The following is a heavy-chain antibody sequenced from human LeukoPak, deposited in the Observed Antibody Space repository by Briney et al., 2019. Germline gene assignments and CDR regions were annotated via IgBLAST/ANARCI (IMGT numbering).Heavy chain of an antibody. D-gene: IGHD3-10*01. CDR1: GFTFSSSA. CDR3: AEYYYGSGSYPL. Sequence: GGSLRLSCAASGFTFSSSAMSWVRKAPGKGLEWVSAISNNGGYTYYADSVQGRFTISRDNSKSTLCLQMNSLRAEDTAVYYCAEYYYGSGSYPLWGQGTLVTVSS. CDR2: ISNNGGYT. J-gene: IGHJ4*02. V-gene: IGHV3-23*01.